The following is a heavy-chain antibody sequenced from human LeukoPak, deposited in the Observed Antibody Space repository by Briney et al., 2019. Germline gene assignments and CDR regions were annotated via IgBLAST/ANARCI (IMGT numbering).Heavy chain of an antibody. V-gene: IGHV4-39*07. D-gene: IGHD6-6*01. J-gene: IGHJ4*02. CDR3: AREDSSSSYYFDY. Sequence: SETLSLTCTVSGGSISSSSYYWGWIRQPPGKGLEWIGSIYYSGSTYYNPSLKSRVTISVDTSKNQFSLKLSSVTAADTAVYYCAREDSSSSYYFDYWGQGTLVTVSS. CDR1: GGSISSSSYY. CDR2: IYYSGST.